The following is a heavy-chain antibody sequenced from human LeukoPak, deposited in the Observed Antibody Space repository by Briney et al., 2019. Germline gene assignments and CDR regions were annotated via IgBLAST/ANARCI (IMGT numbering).Heavy chain of an antibody. Sequence: GASVKVSCKASGYTFTSHGISWVRQAPGQGLEWMGWISAYNGNTNYAQKLQGRVTMTTDTSTSTAYMELRSLRSDDTAVYYCARDILSYYGSGSYYNAWGQGTLVTVSS. CDR2: ISAYNGNT. J-gene: IGHJ4*02. V-gene: IGHV1-18*01. CDR1: GYTFTSHG. CDR3: ARDILSYYGSGSYYNA. D-gene: IGHD3-10*01.